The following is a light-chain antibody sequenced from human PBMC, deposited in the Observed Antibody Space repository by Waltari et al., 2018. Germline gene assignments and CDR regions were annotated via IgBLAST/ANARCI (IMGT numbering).Light chain of an antibody. V-gene: IGLV2-23*01. J-gene: IGLJ1*01. CDR2: EAT. Sequence: QSALSQPASVSGSPGQSLTITCTGASTDLASYNLVAWYQHHPNRAPKLIIYEATKRPSGIAHLFSGAKSGATASLRISGLQADDEADYYCCSYTGSSTSYGCGGGTKVTVL. CDR3: CSYTGSSTSYG. CDR1: STDLASYNL.